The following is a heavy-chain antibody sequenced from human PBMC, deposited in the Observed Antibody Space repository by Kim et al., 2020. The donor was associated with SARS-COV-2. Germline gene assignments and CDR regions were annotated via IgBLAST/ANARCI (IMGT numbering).Heavy chain of an antibody. CDR2: ISGDGGST. D-gene: IGHD5-12*01. CDR1: GFTFDDYA. J-gene: IGHJ6*02. V-gene: IGHV3-43*02. CDR3: AKDMLISGYDYYYGMDV. Sequence: GGSLRLSCAASGFTFDDYAMHWVRQAPGKGLEWVSLISGDGGSTYYADSVKGRFTISRDNSKNSLYLQMNSLRTEDTALYYCAKDMLISGYDYYYGMDVWGQGTTVTVSS.